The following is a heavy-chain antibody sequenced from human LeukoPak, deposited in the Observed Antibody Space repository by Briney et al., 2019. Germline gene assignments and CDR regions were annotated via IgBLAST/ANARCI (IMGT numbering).Heavy chain of an antibody. CDR2: IYYSGST. CDR3: ARELRFLEWSHGGYFDY. CDR1: GGSISSGGYY. J-gene: IGHJ4*02. D-gene: IGHD3-3*01. V-gene: IGHV4-31*03. Sequence: SQTLSLTCTVSGGSISSGGYYWSWIRQHPGKGLEWIGYIYYSGSTYYNPSLKSRVAISVDTSKNQFSLKLSSVTAADTAVYYCARELRFLEWSHGGYFDYWGQGTLVTVSS.